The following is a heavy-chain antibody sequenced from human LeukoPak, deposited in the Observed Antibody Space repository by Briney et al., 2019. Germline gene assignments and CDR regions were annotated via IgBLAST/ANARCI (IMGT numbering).Heavy chain of an antibody. J-gene: IGHJ4*02. CDR2: INPNSGGT. CDR1: GYTFTGY. CDR3: ARDPEMVRGVTVRGFDY. D-gene: IGHD3-10*01. V-gene: IGHV1-2*04. Sequence: ASVKVSCKASGYTFTGYMHWVRQAPGQGLEWMGWINPNSGGTNYAQKFQGWVTMTRDTSISTAYMELSRLRSDDTAAYYCARDPEMVRGVTVRGFDYWGQGTLVTVSS.